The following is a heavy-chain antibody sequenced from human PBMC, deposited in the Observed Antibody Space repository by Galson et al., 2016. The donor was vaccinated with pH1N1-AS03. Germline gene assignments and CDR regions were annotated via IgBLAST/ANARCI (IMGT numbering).Heavy chain of an antibody. CDR2: ITGSGGTT. CDR3: AKDLRSKIKVSGFDY. Sequence: SLRLSCAASGFTFSSFVMSWVRQAPGKGLEWVAAITGSGGTTYYGDSVKGRVTVSRDNSNNTLYLELNSLRAGDTAIYYCAKDLRSKIKVSGFDYWGQGALVTVSS. D-gene: IGHD5/OR15-5a*01. J-gene: IGHJ4*02. V-gene: IGHV3-23*01. CDR1: GFTFSSFV.